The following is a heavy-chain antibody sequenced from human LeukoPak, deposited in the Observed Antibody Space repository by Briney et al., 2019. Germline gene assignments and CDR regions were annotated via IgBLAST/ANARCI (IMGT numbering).Heavy chain of an antibody. CDR2: IYHSGST. D-gene: IGHD3-10*01. J-gene: IGHJ3*02. CDR3: ARSSYYYGADAFDI. V-gene: IGHV4-38-2*02. Sequence: PSETLSLTCTVSGYSISSGYYWGWIRQPPGKGLEWIGSIYHSGSTYYNPSLKSRVTISLDTSKNQFSLRLSSVTAADTAVYYCARSSYYYGADAFDIWGQGTMVTVSS. CDR1: GYSISSGYY.